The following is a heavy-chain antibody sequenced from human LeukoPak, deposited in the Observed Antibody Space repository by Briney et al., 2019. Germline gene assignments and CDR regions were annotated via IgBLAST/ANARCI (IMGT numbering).Heavy chain of an antibody. CDR1: GGTFSSYA. D-gene: IGHD4-23*01. CDR3: ARVRDPDYGGNSGAFDI. Sequence: SVKVSCKASGGTFSSYAISWVRQAPGQGLEWMGRIIPILGIANYAQKFQGRVTITADKSTSTAFMELSSLRSEDTAVYYCARVRDPDYGGNSGAFDIWGQGTMVTVSS. V-gene: IGHV1-69*04. J-gene: IGHJ3*02. CDR2: IIPILGIA.